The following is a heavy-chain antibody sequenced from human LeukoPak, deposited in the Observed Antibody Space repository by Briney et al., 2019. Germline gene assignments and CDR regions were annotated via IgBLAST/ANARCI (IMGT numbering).Heavy chain of an antibody. CDR3: ARANYDILTGYYLGH. D-gene: IGHD3-9*01. J-gene: IGHJ4*02. V-gene: IGHV1-2*02. CDR2: INPNSGGT. Sequence: GASVKVSCKASGYTSTGYYMHWVRQAPGQGLEWMGWINPNSGGTNYAQKFQGRVTMTRDTSISTAYMELSRLRSDDTAVYHCARANYDILTGYYLGHWGQGTLVTVSS. CDR1: GYTSTGYY.